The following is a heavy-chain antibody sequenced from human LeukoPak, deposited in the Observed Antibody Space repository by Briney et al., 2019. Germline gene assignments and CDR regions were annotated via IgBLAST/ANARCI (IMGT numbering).Heavy chain of an antibody. CDR3: AKSNGYGLVDI. V-gene: IGHV4-59*12. D-gene: IGHD3-10*01. J-gene: IGHJ3*02. CDR2: IYYSGST. Sequence: KSSETLSLTCTVSGGSISSYYWSWIRQPPGKGLEWIGYIYYSGSTYYSPSVKSRVTISLDTSRNQFSLKLNSVTAADTAVYYCAKSNGYGLVDIWGQGTMVTVSS. CDR1: GGSISSYY.